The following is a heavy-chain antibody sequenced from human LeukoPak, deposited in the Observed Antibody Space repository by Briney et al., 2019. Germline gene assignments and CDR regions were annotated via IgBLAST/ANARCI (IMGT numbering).Heavy chain of an antibody. V-gene: IGHV4-4*09. Sequence: SETLSLTCSVSGGSLSSYYWSWVRQPPGKGLEWIGNIFFSGSTNYNPSLKSRVTISVDTSKNHFSLQLSSVTAADTDVYFCARRLARTYFFDYWGQGTLVTVSS. CDR3: ARRLARTYFFDY. CDR1: GGSLSSYY. CDR2: IFFSGST. D-gene: IGHD5-12*01. J-gene: IGHJ4*02.